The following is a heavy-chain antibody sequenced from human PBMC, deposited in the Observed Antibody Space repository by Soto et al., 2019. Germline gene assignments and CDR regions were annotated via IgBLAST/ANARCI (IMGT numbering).Heavy chain of an antibody. CDR3: TRDQGGSYDSWFDP. D-gene: IGHD1-26*01. CDR1: FTFSMYS. CDR2: ISSGGSYI. Sequence: EVQVVESGGGLVQPGGSLRLSCSFTFSMYSMNWVRQAPGKGLEWVASISSGGSYIKYADSVKGRFTISRDNAKNSASRQMNSLRVDDTAVYFCTRDQGGSYDSWFDPWGQGTLVTVSS. J-gene: IGHJ5*02. V-gene: IGHV3-21*01.